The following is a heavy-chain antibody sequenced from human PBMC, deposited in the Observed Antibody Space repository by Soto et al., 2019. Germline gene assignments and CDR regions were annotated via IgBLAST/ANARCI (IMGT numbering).Heavy chain of an antibody. J-gene: IGHJ5*02. V-gene: IGHV4-4*07. CDR1: LDSIINSY. CDR2: IYSSGNA. D-gene: IGHD4-4*01. Sequence: LSLTCSVSLDSIINSYWTWIRQPAGKGLEWIGHIYSSGNANYNPSLKSRVTMSLDTSKNQFSLSLKSVTAADTAIYYCAKGRGFYSDNYFDPWGQGTQVTVSS. CDR3: AKGRGFYSDNYFDP.